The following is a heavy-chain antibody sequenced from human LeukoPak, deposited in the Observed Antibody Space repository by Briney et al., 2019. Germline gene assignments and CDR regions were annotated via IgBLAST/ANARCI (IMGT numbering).Heavy chain of an antibody. D-gene: IGHD5-12*01. V-gene: IGHV1-8*01. CDR2: MNPNSGNT. CDR1: GYTFTSYD. CDR3: ARVSSGYSGYDY. Sequence: ASVKVSCKASGYTFTSYDINWVRQATGQGLEWMGWMNPNSGNTGYAQKFQGRVTMTRNTSISTAYMELSSLRSEDTAVYYCARVSSGYSGYDYWGQGTLVTVSS. J-gene: IGHJ4*02.